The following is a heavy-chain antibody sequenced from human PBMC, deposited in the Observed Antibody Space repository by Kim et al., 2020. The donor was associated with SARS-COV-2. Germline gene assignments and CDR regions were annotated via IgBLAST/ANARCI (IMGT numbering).Heavy chain of an antibody. D-gene: IGHD5-12*01. CDR2: IYTSGST. CDR3: AGSGYSGYDPHAFDI. J-gene: IGHJ3*02. CDR1: GGSISSGSYY. Sequence: SETLSLTCTVSGGSISSGSYYWSWIRQPAGKGLEWIGRIYTSGSTNYNPSLKSRVTISVDTSKNQFYLKLSSVTAADTAVYYCAGSGYSGYDPHAFDIWGQGTMVTVSS. V-gene: IGHV4-61*02.